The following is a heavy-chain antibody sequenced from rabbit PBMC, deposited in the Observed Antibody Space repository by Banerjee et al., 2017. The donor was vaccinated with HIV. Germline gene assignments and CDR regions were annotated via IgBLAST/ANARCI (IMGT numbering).Heavy chain of an antibody. V-gene: IGHV1S40*01. CDR1: GFSFSSGYC. Sequence: QSLEESGGDLVKPGASLTLTCTASGFSFSSGYCMCWVRQAPGKGLEWIACIYAGSSGSTWYASWAKGRFTISKTSSTTVTLQMTSLTAADTATYFCAREYTGYAAGGYDLWGQAPWSPS. CDR2: IYAGSSGST. CDR3: AREYTGYAAGGYDL. D-gene: IGHD8-1*01. J-gene: IGHJ4*01.